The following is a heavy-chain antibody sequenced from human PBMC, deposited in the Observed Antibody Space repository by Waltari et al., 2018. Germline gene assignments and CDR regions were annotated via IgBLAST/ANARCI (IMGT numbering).Heavy chain of an antibody. CDR1: GYTFTGYY. CDR2: INPNSGGT. CDR3: AREGASHLNWFDP. D-gene: IGHD2-2*01. V-gene: IGHV1-2*02. J-gene: IGHJ5*02. Sequence: QVQLVQSGAEVKKPGASVQVSCKASGYTFTGYYMHWVRQAPGQGLAWMGWINPNSGGTNYAQKFQGMVTMTRDTSISTAYMELSRLRSDDTAGYYCAREGASHLNWFDPWGQGTLVTVSS.